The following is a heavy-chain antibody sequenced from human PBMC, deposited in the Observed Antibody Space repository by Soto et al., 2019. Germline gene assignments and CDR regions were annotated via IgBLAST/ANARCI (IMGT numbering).Heavy chain of an antibody. J-gene: IGHJ1*01. Sequence: GGSLRVSCAASGFTFSSYSMNWVRQAPGKGLEWVSSISSSSSYIYYADSVKGRFTISRDNAKNSLYLQMNSLRAEDTAVYYCARDDYEGDFRHWGQGTLVTVSS. D-gene: IGHD4-17*01. V-gene: IGHV3-21*01. CDR1: GFTFSSYS. CDR3: ARDDYEGDFRH. CDR2: ISSSSSYI.